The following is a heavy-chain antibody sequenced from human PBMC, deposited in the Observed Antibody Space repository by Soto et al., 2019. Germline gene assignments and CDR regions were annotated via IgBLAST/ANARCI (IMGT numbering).Heavy chain of an antibody. Sequence: GGSLRLSCAASGLTFSSYAMSWVRQAPGKGLEWVSAISGSGGSTYYADSVKGRFTISRDNSKNTLYLQMNSLRAEGTAVYYWAEFDSSGWCFDIWCQGTLLTVSS. D-gene: IGHD6-19*01. J-gene: IGHJ4*02. CDR3: AEFDSSGWCFDI. CDR2: ISGSGGST. CDR1: GLTFSSYA. V-gene: IGHV3-23*01.